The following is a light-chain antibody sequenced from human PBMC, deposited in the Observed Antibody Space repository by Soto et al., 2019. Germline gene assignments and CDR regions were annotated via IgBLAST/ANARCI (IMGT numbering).Light chain of an antibody. J-gene: IGLJ2*01. CDR1: SSNIGSNT. CDR3: AAWDDSLKGVV. CDR2: SND. V-gene: IGLV1-44*01. Sequence: QSVMNQSPSASGTPGQRVTISCSGSSSNIGSNTVNWYQHLPGTAPKLPIYSNDQRPSEVPDRFSGSKSGTSASLAISGLQSEDEADYYCAAWDDSLKGVVFGGGTKLTVL.